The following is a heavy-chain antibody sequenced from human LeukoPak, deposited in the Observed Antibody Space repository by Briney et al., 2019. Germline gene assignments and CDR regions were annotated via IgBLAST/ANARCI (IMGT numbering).Heavy chain of an antibody. D-gene: IGHD7-27*01. CDR3: ARLAQLGRYYYYRDF. Sequence: SETLSLTCTVSGGSIRSYYWSWIRQPPGKGLEWFGYIYYSWSTNYNPSLKSRVTISVDPSKHQFSLKLSSVTAADTAVYYCARLAQLGRYYYYRDFWGKGTTVTVSS. V-gene: IGHV4-59*01. CDR1: GGSIRSYY. J-gene: IGHJ6*03. CDR2: IYYSWST.